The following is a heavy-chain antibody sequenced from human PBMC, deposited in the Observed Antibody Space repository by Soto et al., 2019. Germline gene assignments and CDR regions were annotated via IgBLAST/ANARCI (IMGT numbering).Heavy chain of an antibody. CDR2: IWYDGTNK. Sequence: GGSLRLSCAASGFTFSSNGMHWVRQAPGKGLEWVAVIWYDGTNKYYADSVKGRFTISRDNSKSTLYLQMNSLRAEDTALYYCTRSTQYYYGMDVWGQGTTVTVSS. J-gene: IGHJ6*02. CDR3: TRSTQYYYGMDV. V-gene: IGHV3-33*01. CDR1: GFTFSSNG.